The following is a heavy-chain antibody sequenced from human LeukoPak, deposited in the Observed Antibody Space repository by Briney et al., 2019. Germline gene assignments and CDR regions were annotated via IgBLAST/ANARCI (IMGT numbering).Heavy chain of an antibody. V-gene: IGHV1-8*01. CDR2: MNPNSGNT. J-gene: IGHJ5*02. CDR3: ARSSVDTAMVALVHWFDP. CDR1: GYTFTSYD. D-gene: IGHD5-18*01. Sequence: SVKVSCKASGYTFTSYDINWVRQATGQGLEWMGWMNPNSGNTGYAQKFQGRVTMTRDTSISTAYMELSSLRSEDTAVYYCARSSVDTAMVALVHWFDPWGQGTLVTVSS.